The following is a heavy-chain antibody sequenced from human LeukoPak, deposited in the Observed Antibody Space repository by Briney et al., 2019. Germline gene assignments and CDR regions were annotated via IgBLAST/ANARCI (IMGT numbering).Heavy chain of an antibody. D-gene: IGHD1-26*01. CDR1: GYTLTELS. CDR2: FDPEDGET. J-gene: IGHJ6*02. Sequence: ASVKVSCKVSGYTLTELSMHWVRQAPGKGLEWMGGFDPEDGETIYAQKFQGRVTMTEDTSTDTAYMELSSLRSEDTAVYYCATVGGWEPTTTPYGMGVWGQGTTVTVSS. CDR3: ATVGGWEPTTTPYGMGV. V-gene: IGHV1-24*01.